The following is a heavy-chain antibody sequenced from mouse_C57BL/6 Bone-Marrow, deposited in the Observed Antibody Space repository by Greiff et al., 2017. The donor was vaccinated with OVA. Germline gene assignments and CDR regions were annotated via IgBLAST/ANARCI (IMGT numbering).Heavy chain of an antibody. V-gene: IGHV5-17*01. Sequence: EVMLVESGGGLVKPGGSLKLSCAASGFTFSDYGMHWVRQAPETGLEWVAYISSGSSTIYYADTVKGRFTISRDNAKNTLFLQMTSLRSEDTAMYYCARPRLRSFMDYWGQGTSVTVSS. J-gene: IGHJ4*01. CDR2: ISSGSSTI. CDR3: ARPRLRSFMDY. D-gene: IGHD1-1*01. CDR1: GFTFSDYG.